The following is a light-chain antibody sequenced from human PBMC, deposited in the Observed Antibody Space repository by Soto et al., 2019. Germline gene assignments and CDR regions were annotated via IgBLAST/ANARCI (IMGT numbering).Light chain of an antibody. J-gene: IGKJ2*03. CDR2: WAS. V-gene: IGKV4-1*01. Sequence: DIVMTQSPDSLPVSLGERATINCKSSQSLLYSSNNKNYLAWYQQKPGQPPKLLIFWASTRESGVPDRFSGSGSGTDFTLTISRLQAEDVAVYDCQQYYDTPYSFGQGTKLEIK. CDR3: QQYYDTPYS. CDR1: QSLLYSSNNKNY.